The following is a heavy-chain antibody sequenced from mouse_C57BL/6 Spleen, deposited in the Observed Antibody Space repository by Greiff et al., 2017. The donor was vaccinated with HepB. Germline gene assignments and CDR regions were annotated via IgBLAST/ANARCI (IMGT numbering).Heavy chain of an antibody. CDR2: IYPGDGDT. V-gene: IGHV1-80*01. CDR1: GYAFSSYW. Sequence: VQLQQSGAELVKPGASVKISCKASGYAFSSYWMNWVKQRPGKGLEWIGQIYPGDGDTNYNGKFKGKATLTADKSSSTAYMQLSSLTSEDSAVYFGARRGAQAPWFAYWGQGTLVTVSA. J-gene: IGHJ3*01. CDR3: ARRGAQAPWFAY. D-gene: IGHD3-2*02.